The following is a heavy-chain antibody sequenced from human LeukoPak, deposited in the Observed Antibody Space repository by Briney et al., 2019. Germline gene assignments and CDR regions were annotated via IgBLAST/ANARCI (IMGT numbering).Heavy chain of an antibody. CDR3: ARDGYRFGHDFDY. D-gene: IGHD5-18*01. Sequence: GGSLRLSCAASGFTSSSYWMHWVRHTPGKGLVWVSRIKGDGSYADSVKGRFTTSRDNAKNTLYLQMNSLRAEDTAVYYCARDGYRFGHDFDYWGQGTLVTVSS. CDR2: IKGDGS. CDR1: GFTSSSYW. V-gene: IGHV3-74*01. J-gene: IGHJ4*02.